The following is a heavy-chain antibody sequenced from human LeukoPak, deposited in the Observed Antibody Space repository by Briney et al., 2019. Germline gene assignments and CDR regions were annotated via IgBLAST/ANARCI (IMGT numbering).Heavy chain of an antibody. V-gene: IGHV3-66*02. CDR3: ARLRAWGAFDI. Sequence: GGSLRLSCAASGFTVSSNYMSWVRQAPGKGLEWVSVIYSGGSTYYADSVKGRFTISRDNPKNTLYLQMNSLRAEDTAVYYCARLRAWGAFDIWGQGTMVTVSS. D-gene: IGHD4-17*01. CDR2: IYSGGST. CDR1: GFTVSSNY. J-gene: IGHJ3*02.